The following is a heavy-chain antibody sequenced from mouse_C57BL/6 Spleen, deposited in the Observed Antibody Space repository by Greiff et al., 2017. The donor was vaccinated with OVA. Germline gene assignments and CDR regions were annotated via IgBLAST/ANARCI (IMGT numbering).Heavy chain of an antibody. V-gene: IGHV1-53*01. D-gene: IGHD1-1*01. CDR3: ATPYYYGSKGYWYFDV. CDR1: GYTFTSYW. Sequence: VQLQQPGTELVKPGASVKLSCKASGYTFTSYWMHWVKQRPGQGLEWIGNINPSNGGTNYNEKFKSKATLTVDKSSSTAYMQLSSLTSEDSAVYYCATPYYYGSKGYWYFDVWGTGTTVTVSS. J-gene: IGHJ1*03. CDR2: INPSNGGT.